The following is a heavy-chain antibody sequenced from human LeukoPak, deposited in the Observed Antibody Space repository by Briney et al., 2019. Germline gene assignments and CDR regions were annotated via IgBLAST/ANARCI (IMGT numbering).Heavy chain of an antibody. D-gene: IGHD6-19*01. CDR3: AKDKEGPSIAVAGGAFDI. Sequence: PGGSLRLSCAASGFTFSSYGMSWVRQAPGKGLEWVSAISGSGGSTYYADSVKGRFTISRDNAKNSLYLQMNSLRAEDTALYYCAKDKEGPSIAVAGGAFDIWGQGTMVTVSS. CDR1: GFTFSSYG. V-gene: IGHV3-23*01. J-gene: IGHJ3*02. CDR2: ISGSGGST.